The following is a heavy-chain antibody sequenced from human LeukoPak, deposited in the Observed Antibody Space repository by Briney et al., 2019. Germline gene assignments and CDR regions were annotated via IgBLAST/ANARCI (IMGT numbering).Heavy chain of an antibody. V-gene: IGHV3-23*01. CDR2: ISGSGGST. D-gene: IGHD3-10*01. Sequence: PGGSLRLSCAASGFTFSSYAMSWVRQAPGKGLEWVSAISGSGGSTYYADSVKGRFTISRDNSKNTLYLQTNSLRAEDTVVYYCAKDRARGMVRGIPTHFDHWGQGTLVTVSS. CDR3: AKDRARGMVRGIPTHFDH. J-gene: IGHJ4*02. CDR1: GFTFSSYA.